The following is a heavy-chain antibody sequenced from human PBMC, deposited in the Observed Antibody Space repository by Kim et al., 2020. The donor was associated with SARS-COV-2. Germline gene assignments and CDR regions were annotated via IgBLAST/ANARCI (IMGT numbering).Heavy chain of an antibody. J-gene: IGHJ4*02. V-gene: IGHV4-59*09. Sequence: SLKSRVTISVYTSRSQFSLKLSSVTAADTAVYYCARGGGDGSGSYYTFDYWGPGTLVTVSS. CDR3: ARGGGDGSGSYYTFDY. D-gene: IGHD3-10*01.